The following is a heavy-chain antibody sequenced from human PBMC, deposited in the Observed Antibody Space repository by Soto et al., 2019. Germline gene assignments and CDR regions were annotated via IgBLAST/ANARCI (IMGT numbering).Heavy chain of an antibody. CDR3: ARDRGSGWDHFDY. Sequence: GGSLRLSCAASGFTFSTHWMHWVRQAPGKALVWVSHINSDGSSTSYADSVKGRFTISRDNAKNTLYLQMNSLRAEDTAVYYCARDRGSGWDHFDYWGQGTLVTVSS. J-gene: IGHJ4*02. V-gene: IGHV3-74*01. D-gene: IGHD6-19*01. CDR1: GFTFSTHW. CDR2: INSDGSST.